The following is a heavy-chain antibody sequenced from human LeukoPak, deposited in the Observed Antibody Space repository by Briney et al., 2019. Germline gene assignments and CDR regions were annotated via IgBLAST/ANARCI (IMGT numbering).Heavy chain of an antibody. D-gene: IGHD6-19*01. V-gene: IGHV3-23*01. CDR3: QQWLVQASWWGTEYFQH. CDR1: GFSFSSYS. CDR2: ISGSGGST. Sequence: PGGSLRLSCAASGFSFSSYSMNWVRQAPGKGLEWVSAISGSGGSTYYADSVKGRFTISRDNSKNTLYLQMNSLRAEDTAVYYCQQWLVQASWWGTEYFQHWGQGTLVTVSS. J-gene: IGHJ1*01.